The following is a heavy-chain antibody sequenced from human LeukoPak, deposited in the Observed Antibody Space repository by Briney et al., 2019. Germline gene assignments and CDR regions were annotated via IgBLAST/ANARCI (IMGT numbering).Heavy chain of an antibody. CDR1: GGTFSTYA. D-gene: IGHD2-2*01. J-gene: IGHJ4*02. CDR3: ARDHQGYCSSTSCYAGDY. Sequence: ASVKVSCKASGGTFSTYAISWVRQAPGQGLEWMGWISAYNGNTNYAQKLQGRVTMTTDTSTSTAYMELRSLRSDDTAVYYCARDHQGYCSSTSCYAGDYWGQGTLVTVSS. V-gene: IGHV1-18*01. CDR2: ISAYNGNT.